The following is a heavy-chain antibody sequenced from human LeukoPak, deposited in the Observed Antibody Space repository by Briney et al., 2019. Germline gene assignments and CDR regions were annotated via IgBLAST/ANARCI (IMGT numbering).Heavy chain of an antibody. Sequence: PGGSLRLSCAASGFTFSSYSMNWVRQAPGKGLEWVSSISSSSSYIYYADSVKGRFTISRDNAKNSLYLQMNSLRAEDTAVYYCAREGAVAVAGTLDYWGQGTLVTVSS. V-gene: IGHV3-21*01. CDR2: ISSSSSYI. D-gene: IGHD6-19*01. J-gene: IGHJ4*02. CDR3: AREGAVAVAGTLDY. CDR1: GFTFSSYS.